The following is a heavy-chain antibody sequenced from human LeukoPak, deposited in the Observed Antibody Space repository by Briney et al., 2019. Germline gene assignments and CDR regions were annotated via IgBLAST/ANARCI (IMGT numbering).Heavy chain of an antibody. CDR3: VRRGNWFDT. V-gene: IGHV4-59*01. D-gene: IGHD3-16*01. Sequence: KPSETLSLTCTASGGSISGDHWSWIRQPPGKGLEWIGYIYYSGSTNYNPSLKSRVTISVDTSKNQFSLKLSSVTAADTAVYYCVRRGNWFDTWGQGTLVTVSS. J-gene: IGHJ5*02. CDR2: IYYSGST. CDR1: GGSISGDH.